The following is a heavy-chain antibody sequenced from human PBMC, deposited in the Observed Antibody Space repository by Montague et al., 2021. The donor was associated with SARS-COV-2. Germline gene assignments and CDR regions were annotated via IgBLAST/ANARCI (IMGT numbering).Heavy chain of an antibody. V-gene: IGHV4-39*01. CDR1: GGSISSSSYY. CDR3: ATQEDPSGWIPGPLDF. CDR2: IYYRGST. D-gene: IGHD6-19*01. Sequence: SETLSLTCTVSGGSISSSSYYWAWIRQPPGKGLEWIGSIYYRGSTYYNPSLKSRVFISVDTSKNQLSLTLPSVTAADTAVYYCATQEDPSGWIPGPLDFWGQGTLLSVSS. J-gene: IGHJ4*02.